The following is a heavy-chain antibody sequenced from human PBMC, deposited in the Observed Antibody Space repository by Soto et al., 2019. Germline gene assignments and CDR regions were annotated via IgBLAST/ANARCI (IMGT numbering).Heavy chain of an antibody. CDR1: GFTFIIYW. Sequence: GGSLRLSCVVSGFTFIIYWMHWFRQVPLHIPFCVSLITYDGTTTHYADAVRGRFTISRDNSKNTLYLQMNNLKPDDTDIFFCKRGPGADSSGRGAHWGKGTRVT. V-gene: IGHV3-74*01. D-gene: IGHD3-10*01. CDR3: KRGPGADSSGRGAH. CDR2: ITYDGTTT. J-gene: IGHJ4*02.